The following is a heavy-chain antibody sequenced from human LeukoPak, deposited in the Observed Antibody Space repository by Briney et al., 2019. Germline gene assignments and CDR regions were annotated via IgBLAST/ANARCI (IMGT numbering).Heavy chain of an antibody. V-gene: IGHV4-4*02. D-gene: IGHD6-19*01. CDR1: GGSISSSIW. CDR3: ARHRCGWCRWFGP. CDR2: INHSEST. J-gene: IGHJ5*02. Sequence: SGTLSLTCAISGGSISSSIWWNWVRQTPGKGLEWIGEINHSESTNYNPSLKSRVTISVDTSKNQFSLKLNSVTAADTAVYYCARHRCGWCRWFGPWGQGTLVTVSS.